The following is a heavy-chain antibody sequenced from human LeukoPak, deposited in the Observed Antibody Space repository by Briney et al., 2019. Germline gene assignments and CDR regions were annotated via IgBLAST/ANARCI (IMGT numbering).Heavy chain of an antibody. J-gene: IGHJ4*02. Sequence: SETLSLTCTVSGGSISSYYWSWIRQAPGKGLEWIGYVYYSGSTYYNPSLKSRVTISVDTSKNQFSLKLSSVTAADTAVYYCARVLLIAVAGSYYFDYWGQGTLVTVSS. CDR3: ARVLLIAVAGSYYFDY. D-gene: IGHD6-19*01. CDR2: VYYSGST. V-gene: IGHV4-59*08. CDR1: GGSISSYY.